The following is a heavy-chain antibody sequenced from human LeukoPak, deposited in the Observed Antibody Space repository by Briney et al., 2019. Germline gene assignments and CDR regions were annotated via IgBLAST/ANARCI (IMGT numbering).Heavy chain of an antibody. J-gene: IGHJ4*02. Sequence: GGSLRLSCAASGFTFSSYAMSWVRQAPGKGLEWVAVISYDGSNKYYADSVKGRFTISRDNSKNTLYLQMNSLRAEDTAVYYCARDGGYSYGFSSGIFDYWGQGTLVTVSS. CDR2: ISYDGSNK. D-gene: IGHD5-18*01. CDR1: GFTFSSYA. V-gene: IGHV3-30-3*01. CDR3: ARDGGYSYGFSSGIFDY.